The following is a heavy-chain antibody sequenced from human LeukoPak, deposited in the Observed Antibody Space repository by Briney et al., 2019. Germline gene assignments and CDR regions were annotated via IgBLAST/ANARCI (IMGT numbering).Heavy chain of an antibody. D-gene: IGHD6-13*01. Sequence: SETLSLICTVSGGSISSSSYYWGWIRQPPGKGLEWIGSIYYSGSTYYNPSLKSRVTISVDTSKNQFSLKLSSVTAADTAVYYCARTIAAAGQRYFDLWGRGTLVTVSS. J-gene: IGHJ2*01. CDR1: GGSISSSSYY. CDR2: IYYSGST. CDR3: ARTIAAAGQRYFDL. V-gene: IGHV4-39*01.